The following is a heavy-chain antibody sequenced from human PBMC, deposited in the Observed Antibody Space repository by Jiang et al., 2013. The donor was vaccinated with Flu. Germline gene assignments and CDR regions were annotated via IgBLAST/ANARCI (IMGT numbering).Heavy chain of an antibody. CDR2: IYWNDDK. CDR1: GFSLSINELG. J-gene: IGHJ4*02. D-gene: IGHD2-2*03. V-gene: IGHV2-5*01. Sequence: KPTQTLTLTCTFSGFSLSINELGVAWIRQPPGKALEWLGLIYWNDDKRYSPSLRSRLTISKGTSNNQVVLTMTNMDPVDTATYYCAHLDTMDMAFDYWGQGTLVTVSS. CDR3: AHLDTMDMAFDY.